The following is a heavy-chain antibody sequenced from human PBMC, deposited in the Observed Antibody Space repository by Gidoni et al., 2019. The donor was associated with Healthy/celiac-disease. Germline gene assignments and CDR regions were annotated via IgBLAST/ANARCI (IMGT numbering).Heavy chain of an antibody. D-gene: IGHD3-10*01. V-gene: IGHV3-15*07. CDR3: TTKGPYYYGSGSYYMGY. CDR1: GFTFRNAG. J-gene: IGHJ4*02. CDR2: IKSKTDGGTT. Sequence: EVQLVESGGGLVKPGGSLRLSWEAAGFTFRNAGMNWVRQAPGKGLEWVGRIKSKTDGGTTDYAAPLKGRFTISRDDSKNTLYLQMNSLKTEDTAVYYCTTKGPYYYGSGSYYMGYWGQGTLVTVSS.